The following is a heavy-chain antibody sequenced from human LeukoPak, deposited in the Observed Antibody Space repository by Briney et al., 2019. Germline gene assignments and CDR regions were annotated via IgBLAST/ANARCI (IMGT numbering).Heavy chain of an antibody. V-gene: IGHV3-49*04. CDR2: IRGKAYGGTT. D-gene: IGHD6-13*01. J-gene: IGHJ4*02. CDR3: TRGIAAAGY. Sequence: GGSLRLSCTASGFTFGDYAMSWVRQAPGKGLEWVGFIRGKAYGGTTEYAASVKGRFTISRDDSKSIAYLQMNSLKTEDTAVYYCTRGIAAAGYWGQGTLVTVSS. CDR1: GFTFGDYA.